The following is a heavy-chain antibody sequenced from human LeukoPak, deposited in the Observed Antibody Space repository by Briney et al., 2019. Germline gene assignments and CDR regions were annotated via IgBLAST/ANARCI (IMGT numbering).Heavy chain of an antibody. D-gene: IGHD6-19*01. CDR1: GFTFRSYA. CDR3: AKGPLVRSSSGWYPITYYYGMDV. Sequence: PGGSLRLSCAASGFTFRSYAMSRVRQAPGKALEWVSAISGRDGSTYYADSVKGRFTISRDNSKNTLYLQMNSLRAEDTAVYYCAKGPLVRSSSGWYPITYYYGMDVWGQGTTVTVSS. J-gene: IGHJ6*02. CDR2: ISGRDGST. V-gene: IGHV3-23*01.